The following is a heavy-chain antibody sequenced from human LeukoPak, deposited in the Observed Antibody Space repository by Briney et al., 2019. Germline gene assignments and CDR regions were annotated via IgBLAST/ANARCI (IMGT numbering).Heavy chain of an antibody. Sequence: GGSLRLSCAASGFTFSSYWMSWVRQAPGKGLEWVANIKQDGSEKYYVDSVKGRFTISRDNAKNSLYLQMNSLRAEDMGVYYCARDGGSWYVGYWGQGILVTVSS. V-gene: IGHV3-7*01. CDR3: ARDGGSWYVGY. CDR2: IKQDGSEK. CDR1: GFTFSSYW. D-gene: IGHD6-13*01. J-gene: IGHJ4*02.